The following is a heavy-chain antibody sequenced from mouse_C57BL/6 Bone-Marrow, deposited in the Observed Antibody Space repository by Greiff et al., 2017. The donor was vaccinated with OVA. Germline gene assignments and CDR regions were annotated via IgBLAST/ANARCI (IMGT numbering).Heavy chain of an antibody. Sequence: EVQLVESGGGLVKPGGSLKLSCAASGFTFSDYGMHWVRQAPEKGLEWVAYISSGSSTIYYADTVKGRFTISRDNAKNTLFLQMTSLRSEDTAMYYCARLRLFAYWGQGTLVTVSA. CDR1: GFTFSDYG. J-gene: IGHJ3*01. CDR2: ISSGSSTI. CDR3: ARLRLFAY. V-gene: IGHV5-17*01. D-gene: IGHD1-1*01.